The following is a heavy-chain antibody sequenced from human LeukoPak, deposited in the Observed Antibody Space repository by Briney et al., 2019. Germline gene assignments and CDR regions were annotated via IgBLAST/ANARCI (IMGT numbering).Heavy chain of an antibody. CDR2: ISAYNGNT. V-gene: IGHV1-18*01. CDR3: ARGLPWGQNSLYGMDV. D-gene: IGHD7-27*01. CDR1: GYTFTSYG. Sequence: ASVKVSCKASGYTFTSYGVSWVRQAPGQGLEWMGWISAYNGNTNYAQKVQGRVTMTRDTSTSTAYMELGSLRSDDTAVYYCARGLPWGQNSLYGMDVWGQGTTVTSP. J-gene: IGHJ6*02.